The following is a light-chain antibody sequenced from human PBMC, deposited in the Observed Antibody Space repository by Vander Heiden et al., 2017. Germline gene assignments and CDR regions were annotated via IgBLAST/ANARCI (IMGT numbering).Light chain of an antibody. V-gene: IGKV1-33*01. Sequence: VQLIHSLSSLSASVRNRVTIPCQASQDMSNYLNWYQQRSGRAPKVLMYDASNLETGVPSRCSGSGSGTDFTFTISSRQPEDIATSYCQHYDNLFRLTFGGGTKVEIK. CDR3: QHYDNLFRLT. CDR1: QDMSNY. J-gene: IGKJ4*01. CDR2: DAS.